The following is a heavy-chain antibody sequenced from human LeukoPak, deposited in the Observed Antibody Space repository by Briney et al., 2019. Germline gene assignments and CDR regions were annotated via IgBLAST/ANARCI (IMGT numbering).Heavy chain of an antibody. CDR3: ARDDLMITFGGVIDYPGVGY. V-gene: IGHV4-30-4*07. CDR2: IYYSGST. CDR1: GGSISSGGYS. D-gene: IGHD3-16*02. Sequence: KASETLSLTCAVSGGSISSGGYSWSWIRQPPGKGLEWIGYIYYSGSTYYNPSLKSRVTISVDTSKNQFSLKLSSVTAADTAVYYCARDDLMITFGGVIDYPGVGYWGQGTLVTVSS. J-gene: IGHJ4*02.